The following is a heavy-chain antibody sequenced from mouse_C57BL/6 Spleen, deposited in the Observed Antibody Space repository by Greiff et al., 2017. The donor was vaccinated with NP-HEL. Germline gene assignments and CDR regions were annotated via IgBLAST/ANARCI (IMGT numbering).Heavy chain of an antibody. CDR1: GFTFSSYG. V-gene: IGHV5-6*02. J-gene: IGHJ1*03. Sequence: DVKLVESGGDLVKPGGSLKLSCAASGFTFSSYGMSWVRQTPDKRLEWVATISSGGSYTYYPDSVKGRFTISRDNAKNTLYLQMSSLKSEDTAMYYCARSLYFITTVVPHWYFDVWGTGTTVTVSS. CDR3: ARSLYFITTVVPHWYFDV. D-gene: IGHD1-1*01. CDR2: ISSGGSYT.